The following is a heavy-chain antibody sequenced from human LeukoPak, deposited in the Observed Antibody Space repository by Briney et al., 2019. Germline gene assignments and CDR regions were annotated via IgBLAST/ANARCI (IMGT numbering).Heavy chain of an antibody. D-gene: IGHD2-21*02. CDR1: GDSTNTYF. J-gene: IGHJ5*02. CDR3: ARGVVTTPYNWFDP. CDR2: IYYSGST. Sequence: SETLSLTCTISGDSTNTYFWSWIRQPPGKGLEWIGYIYYSGSTNYNPSLKSRVTISVDTSKNQFSLKLSSVTAADTAVYYCARGVVTTPYNWFDPWGQGTLVTVSS. V-gene: IGHV4-59*01.